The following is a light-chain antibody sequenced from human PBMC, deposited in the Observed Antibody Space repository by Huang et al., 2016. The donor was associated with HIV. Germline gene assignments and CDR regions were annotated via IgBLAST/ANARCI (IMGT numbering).Light chain of an antibody. CDR2: DAS. CDR3: QQRSNWPPST. Sequence: EIVLTQSPATLSLSPGERATLSCRASQSVSSYLAWYQQKPGQAPRLLIYDASNRATGSPARFSGSGSGTDLTLTISSLEPEDFAVYYCQQRSNWPPSTFGQGTRLEIK. V-gene: IGKV3-11*01. J-gene: IGKJ5*01. CDR1: QSVSSY.